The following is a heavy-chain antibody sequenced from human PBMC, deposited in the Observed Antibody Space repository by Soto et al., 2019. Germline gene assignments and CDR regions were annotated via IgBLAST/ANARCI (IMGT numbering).Heavy chain of an antibody. D-gene: IGHD2-8*02. CDR2: IYSGGST. CDR1: GFNVSSNY. Sequence: EVQLVESGGGLVQPGGSLRLSCAASGFNVSSNYMSWVRQAPGKGLEWVSVIYSGGSTYYADSVKGRFTISRDNSKNTLYLQMHSVRAEDTAVYYCARRGYGSGAFDIWGQGTMVTVSS. J-gene: IGHJ3*02. V-gene: IGHV3-66*01. CDR3: ARRGYGSGAFDI.